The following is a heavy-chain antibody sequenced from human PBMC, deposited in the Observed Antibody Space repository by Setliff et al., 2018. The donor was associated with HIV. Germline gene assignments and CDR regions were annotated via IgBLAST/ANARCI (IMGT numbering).Heavy chain of an antibody. V-gene: IGHV3-23*01. D-gene: IGHD1-1*01. J-gene: IGHJ4*02. CDR1: GFTFSSYA. CDR2: ISGSGGST. Sequence: SGGSLRLSCAASGFTFSSYAMSWVRQAPGKGLEWVSAISGSGGSTYYADSVKGRFTISRDKSKNTLYLQVNSLRAADTAVYYCAKGYTYFDYWGQGTPVTVSS. CDR3: AKGYTYFDY.